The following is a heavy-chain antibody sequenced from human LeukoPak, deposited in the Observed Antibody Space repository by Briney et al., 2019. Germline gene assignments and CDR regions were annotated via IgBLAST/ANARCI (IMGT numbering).Heavy chain of an antibody. CDR1: GYTFTGYY. Sequence: ASVKVSCKASGYTFTGYYMHWVRQAPGQGLEWMGWINPNSGGTNYAQKFQGRVTMTRDTSISTAYMELSSLRSEDTAVYYCAILSGYYFDYWGQGTLVTVSS. V-gene: IGHV1-2*02. J-gene: IGHJ4*02. CDR2: INPNSGGT. CDR3: AILSGYYFDY. D-gene: IGHD3-16*02.